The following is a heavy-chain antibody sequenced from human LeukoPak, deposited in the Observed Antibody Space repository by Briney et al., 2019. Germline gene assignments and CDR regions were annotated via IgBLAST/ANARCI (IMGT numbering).Heavy chain of an antibody. CDR3: ARAPSEIGGYYPEYFRH. D-gene: IGHD3-22*01. CDR2: IKSDGGT. V-gene: IGHV3-74*01. Sequence: GGSLRLSCAASGFTFSTYWMHWVRQAPGKGLVMVSRIKSDGGTNYADSVKGRFTIPRDNAKKTVSLQMNSLRPEDTGVYYCARAPSEIGGYYPEYFRHWGQGTLVTVSS. CDR1: GFTFSTYW. J-gene: IGHJ1*01.